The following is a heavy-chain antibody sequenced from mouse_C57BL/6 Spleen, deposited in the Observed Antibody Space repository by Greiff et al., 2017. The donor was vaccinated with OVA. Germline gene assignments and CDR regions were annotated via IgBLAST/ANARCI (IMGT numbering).Heavy chain of an antibody. J-gene: IGHJ1*03. CDR2: IHPNSGST. D-gene: IGHD2-3*01. CDR3: ARSDGYSWYFDV. Sequence: QVQLQQPGAELVKPGASVKLSCKASGYTFTSYWMHWVKQRPGQGLEWIGMIHPNSGSTNYNEKFKSKATLTVDKSSSTAYMQLSSLTSEDSAVYYGARSDGYSWYFDVWGTGTTVTVSS. V-gene: IGHV1-64*01. CDR1: GYTFTSYW.